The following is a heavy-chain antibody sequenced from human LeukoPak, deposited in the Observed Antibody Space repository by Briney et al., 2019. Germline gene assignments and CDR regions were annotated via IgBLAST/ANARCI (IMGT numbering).Heavy chain of an antibody. Sequence: PSETLSLTCAVYGGSFSGYYWSWIRQPPGKGLEWIGEINHGGSTNSNPSLKSRVTISVDTSKNQFSLKLSSVTAADTAVYYCARGSSTTSGGDYWGQGTLVTVSS. V-gene: IGHV4-34*01. CDR2: INHGGST. CDR3: ARGSSTTSGGDY. J-gene: IGHJ4*02. CDR1: GGSFSGYY. D-gene: IGHD2-2*01.